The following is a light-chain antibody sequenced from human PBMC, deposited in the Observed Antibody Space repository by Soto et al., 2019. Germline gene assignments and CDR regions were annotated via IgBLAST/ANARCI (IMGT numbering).Light chain of an antibody. CDR3: SAYTTRSPLV. Sequence: QSALTQPASVSGSPGQSITISCSGTIRDVGAYNLVSWYQQHPGTAPKLIIYEVRNRPSGISSRFSGSRSGNTASLTISGLQPEDEGDYYCSAYTTRSPLVFGAGTKLTVL. CDR1: IRDVGAYNL. J-gene: IGLJ3*02. CDR2: EVR. V-gene: IGLV2-14*01.